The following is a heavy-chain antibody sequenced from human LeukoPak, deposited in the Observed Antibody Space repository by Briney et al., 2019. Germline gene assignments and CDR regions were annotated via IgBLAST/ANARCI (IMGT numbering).Heavy chain of an antibody. Sequence: PGGSLRLSCAASGFTFSSYAMSWVRQAPGKGLEWVSAISGSGGSTYYADSVKGRFTISRDNSRNTLYLQMNSLRAEDTAVYYCAKAAKRQDIVVVVAATTFCDYWGQGTLVTVSS. CDR1: GFTFSSYA. CDR2: ISGSGGST. CDR3: AKAAKRQDIVVVVAATTFCDY. J-gene: IGHJ4*02. D-gene: IGHD2-15*01. V-gene: IGHV3-23*01.